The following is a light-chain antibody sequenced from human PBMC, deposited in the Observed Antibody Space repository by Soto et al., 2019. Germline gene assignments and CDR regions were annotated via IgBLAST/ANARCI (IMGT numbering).Light chain of an antibody. J-gene: IGKJ3*01. CDR3: QQYNNWPG. V-gene: IGKV3-15*01. Sequence: EIVMTQSPATLSVSPGERATLSCRASQSVSGHLAWYQQKPGQAPRLLIYGASTRATDIPARFSGRGSGTEFTLTISSLQCEYFAVYYCQQYNNWPGFGPGTKVDLK. CDR1: QSVSGH. CDR2: GAS.